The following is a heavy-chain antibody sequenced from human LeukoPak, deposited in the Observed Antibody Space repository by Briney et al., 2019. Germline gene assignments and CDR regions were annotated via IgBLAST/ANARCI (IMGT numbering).Heavy chain of an antibody. CDR3: ASEWELRPYNWFDP. CDR1: GGSFSGYY. Sequence: SETLSLTCAVYGGSFSGYYWSWIRQPAGKGLEWIGRIYTSGSTNYNPSLKSRVTISVDTSKNQFSLKLSSVTAADTAVYYCASEWELRPYNWFDPWGQGTLVTVSS. J-gene: IGHJ5*02. V-gene: IGHV4-59*10. CDR2: IYTSGST. D-gene: IGHD1-26*01.